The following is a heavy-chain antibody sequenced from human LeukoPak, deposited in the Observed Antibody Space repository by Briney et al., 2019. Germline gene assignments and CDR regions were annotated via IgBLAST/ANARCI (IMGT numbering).Heavy chain of an antibody. D-gene: IGHD3-3*01. Sequence: ASVTVSCKASGYTFTSYDINWVRQATGQGLEWMGWMNPNSGNTGYAQKFQGRVTMTRNTSISTAYMELSSLRSEDTAVYYCARNEAYYDFWSGYYQRYYYYGMDVWGQGTTVTVSS. CDR2: MNPNSGNT. V-gene: IGHV1-8*01. CDR3: ARNEAYYDFWSGYYQRYYYYGMDV. J-gene: IGHJ6*02. CDR1: GYTFTSYD.